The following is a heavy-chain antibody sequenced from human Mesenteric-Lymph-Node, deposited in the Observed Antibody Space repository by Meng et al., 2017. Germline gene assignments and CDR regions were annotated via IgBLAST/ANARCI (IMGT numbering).Heavy chain of an antibody. CDR3: ARSTSDYGDYVDY. Sequence: GESLKISCAASGFTFSSYGMHWVRQAPGKGLEWVANIKQDGSEKSYVDSVQGRFTISRDNAKNSLYLQLNSLRAEDTAIYYCARSTSDYGDYVDYWGQGTLVTVSS. CDR2: IKQDGSEK. D-gene: IGHD4-17*01. J-gene: IGHJ4*02. V-gene: IGHV3-7*01. CDR1: GFTFSSYG.